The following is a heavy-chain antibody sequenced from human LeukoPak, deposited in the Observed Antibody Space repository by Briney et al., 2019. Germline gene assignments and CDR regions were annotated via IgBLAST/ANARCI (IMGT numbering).Heavy chain of an antibody. CDR1: GYTFTGYY. Sequence: GASVKVSCKASGYTFTGYYMHWVRQAPGQGLEWMGIINPSGGSTSYAQKFQGRVTMTRDTSTSTVYMELSSLRSEDTAVYYCARARTGYSSGWYIPGYWGQGTLVTVSS. J-gene: IGHJ4*02. CDR3: ARARTGYSSGWYIPGY. D-gene: IGHD6-19*01. CDR2: INPSGGST. V-gene: IGHV1-46*01.